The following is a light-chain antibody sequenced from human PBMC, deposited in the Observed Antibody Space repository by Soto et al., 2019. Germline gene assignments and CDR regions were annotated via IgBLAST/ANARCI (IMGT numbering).Light chain of an antibody. V-gene: IGKV3-20*01. J-gene: IGKJ1*01. CDR3: QQYGSSPKT. CDR1: QNISNY. CDR2: GAS. Sequence: EIVLTQSPATLSLSPGKRASLSCRASQNISNYLIWYQQKPGQAPRLLIYGASSRATGIPDRSSGSGSGTDFTLTISRLEPEDFAVYYCQQYGSSPKTFGQGTKVDIK.